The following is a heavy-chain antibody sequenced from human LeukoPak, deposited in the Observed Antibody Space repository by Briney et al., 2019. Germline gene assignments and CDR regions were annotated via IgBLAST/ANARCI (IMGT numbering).Heavy chain of an antibody. D-gene: IGHD3-22*01. CDR1: GFTFDDYA. CDR3: AKDIGYDSSGFLDY. J-gene: IGHJ4*02. CDR2: ISWNSGSI. V-gene: IGHV3-9*01. Sequence: PGGSLRLSCAASGFTFDDYAMHWVRQAPGKGLEGVPGISWNSGSIGYADSVKGRFTISRDNAKNSLYLQMNSLRAEDTALYYCAKDIGYDSSGFLDYWGQGTLVTVSS.